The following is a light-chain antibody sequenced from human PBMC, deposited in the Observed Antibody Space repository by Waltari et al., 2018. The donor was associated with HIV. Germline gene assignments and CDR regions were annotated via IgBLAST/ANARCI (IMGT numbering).Light chain of an antibody. Sequence: DIQMTQSPSTLSASVGDRVTITCRASQSISSWLAWYQQKPGKAPKLLIYKASSLESGVPSRFSGSGSGTEFTLTISSLQPDDFATYYCQQYNSYPLTFGPGTKVDIK. J-gene: IGKJ3*01. CDR3: QQYNSYPLT. CDR1: QSISSW. V-gene: IGKV1-5*03. CDR2: KAS.